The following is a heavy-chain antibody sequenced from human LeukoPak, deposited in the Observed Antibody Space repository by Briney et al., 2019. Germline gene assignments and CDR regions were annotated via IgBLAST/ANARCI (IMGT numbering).Heavy chain of an antibody. V-gene: IGHV5-51*01. CDR1: GDSFTDYW. CDR3: ARGAAGTIPDYYYFGMDV. D-gene: IGHD1-7*01. Sequence: GESLKISCKGAGDSFTDYWIGWGRQMPGKGLEWMGIIYPGDSDTRYSPSFQGQVTISADKSINTAHLQWSSLKASDTAMYYCARGAAGTIPDYYYFGMDVWGQGTTVTVSS. CDR2: IYPGDSDT. J-gene: IGHJ6*02.